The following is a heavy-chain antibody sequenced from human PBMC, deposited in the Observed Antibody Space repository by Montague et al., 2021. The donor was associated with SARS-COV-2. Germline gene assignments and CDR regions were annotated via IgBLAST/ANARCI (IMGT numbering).Heavy chain of an antibody. CDR2: FDHSGDT. D-gene: IGHD3-16*01. CDR3: VREFRIELWQTNWYFGL. V-gene: IGHV4-59*11. CDR1: GGSISGHY. Sequence: SETRSLTCSVSGGSISGHYWSWIRQPPGKGLEWIGNFDHSGDTKYNPSLKSRATISVDTSKNHFALRLSSVIAADTAVYYCVREFRIELWQTNWYFGLWGRGTLVTVSS. J-gene: IGHJ2*01.